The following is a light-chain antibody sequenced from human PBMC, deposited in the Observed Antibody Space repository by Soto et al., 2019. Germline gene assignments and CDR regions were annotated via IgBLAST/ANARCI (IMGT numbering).Light chain of an antibody. J-gene: IGLJ1*01. Sequence: QSALTQPASVSLSPGQSITISCTGTSSDFATYNYVSWYQQHPGKAPKLIIYEVSDRPSGVSNRFSGSKSGKTASLTISGLQAEDEADYYCSSYTKSTDYVFGTGTKVTVL. CDR1: SSDFATYNY. CDR2: EVS. CDR3: SSYTKSTDYV. V-gene: IGLV2-14*01.